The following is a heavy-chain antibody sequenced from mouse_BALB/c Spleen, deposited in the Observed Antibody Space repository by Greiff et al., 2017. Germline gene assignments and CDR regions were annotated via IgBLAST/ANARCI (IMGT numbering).Heavy chain of an antibody. V-gene: IGHV5-4*02. Sequence: EVHLVESGGGLVKPGVSLKLSCAASGFTFSDYYMYWVRQTPEKRLEWVATISDGGSYTYYPDSVKGRFTISRDNAKNNLYLQMSSLKSEDTAMYYCARGGASYFPFAYWGQGTLVTVSA. CDR3: ARGGASYFPFAY. J-gene: IGHJ3*01. CDR2: ISDGGSYT. CDR1: GFTFSDYY. D-gene: IGHD2-10*01.